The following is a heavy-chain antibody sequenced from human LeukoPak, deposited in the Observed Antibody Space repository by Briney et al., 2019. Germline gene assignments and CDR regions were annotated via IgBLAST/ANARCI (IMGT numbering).Heavy chain of an antibody. Sequence: SETLSLTCAVYGGSFSGYYWSWIRQPPGKGLEWIGEINHSGSTNYNPSLKSRVTISVDTSKNQFSLKLSSVTAADTAVSYCARRAARYTPRGYFDYWGQGTLVTVSS. J-gene: IGHJ4*02. CDR3: ARRAARYTPRGYFDY. CDR2: INHSGST. CDR1: GGSFSGYY. V-gene: IGHV4-34*01. D-gene: IGHD6-6*01.